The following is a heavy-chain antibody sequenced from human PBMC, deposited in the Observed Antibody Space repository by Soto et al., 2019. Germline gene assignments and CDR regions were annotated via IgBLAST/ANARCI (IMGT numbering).Heavy chain of an antibody. CDR2: IDPSDSYI. V-gene: IGHV5-10-1*03. CDR3: ARRGSSSSFFYDS. Sequence: EVQLVQSGAEVKKPGESLRISCQGSGYSFTSSWISWVRQMPGEGLEWMGRIDPSDSYINYSPSFQGRVTISADKSISTAYLQWSSLKASDTAMYYCARRGSSSSFFYDSWGQGTLVNVSS. D-gene: IGHD6-6*01. CDR1: GYSFTSSW. J-gene: IGHJ4*02.